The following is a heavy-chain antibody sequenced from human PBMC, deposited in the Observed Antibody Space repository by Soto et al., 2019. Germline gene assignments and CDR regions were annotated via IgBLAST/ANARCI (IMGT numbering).Heavy chain of an antibody. CDR2: IGSSLDTT. CDR1: GGTFSSSG. D-gene: IGHD3-16*02. CDR3: ARWPQPRYTADPYAVDV. V-gene: IGHV1-69*11. J-gene: IGHJ6*02. Sequence: QVHLVQSGTEVKKPGSSVKVSCKASGGTFSSSGFSWVRQAPGQGLEWMGMIGSSLDTTNYAQKFQARVTITADEVTSTAHMELRSLRSEDTAVYYCARWPQPRYTADPYAVDVWGQGTRVIVSS.